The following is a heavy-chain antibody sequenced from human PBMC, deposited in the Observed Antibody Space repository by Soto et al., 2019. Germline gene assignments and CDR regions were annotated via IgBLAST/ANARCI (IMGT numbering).Heavy chain of an antibody. J-gene: IGHJ4*02. CDR3: ARDFDY. V-gene: IGHV3-30*03. Sequence: GGSLRLSCAASGFTFSSYGMHWVRQAPGKGLEWVAVISYDGSNKYYADSVKGRFTISRDNSKNTLYLQMNSLRAEDTAVYYCARDFDYWGQGTLVTVSS. CDR2: ISYDGSNK. CDR1: GFTFSSYG.